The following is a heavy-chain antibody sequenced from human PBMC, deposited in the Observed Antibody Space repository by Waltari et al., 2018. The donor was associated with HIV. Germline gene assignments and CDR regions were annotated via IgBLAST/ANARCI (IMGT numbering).Heavy chain of an antibody. CDR3: ASWTMTTVTRDAFDI. V-gene: IGHV4-34*01. D-gene: IGHD4-17*01. Sequence: QVQLQQWGAGLLKPSETLSLTCAVYGGSFSGYYWSWFRQPPGKGLEWIGEINHSGSTNYNPSLKSRVTISVDTSKNQFSLKLSSVTAADTAVYYCASWTMTTVTRDAFDIWGQGTMVTVSS. CDR2: INHSGST. J-gene: IGHJ3*02. CDR1: GGSFSGYY.